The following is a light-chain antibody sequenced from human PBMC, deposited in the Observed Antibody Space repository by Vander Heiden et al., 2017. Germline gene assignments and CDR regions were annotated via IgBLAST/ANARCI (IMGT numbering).Light chain of an antibody. V-gene: IGKV3-20*01. CDR2: GAS. Sequence: IVLTQSPGTLSLSPGERATLSCRASQSVSSSYLAWYQQKPGQAPRLLIYGASSRATGIPDRFSGSGSGTDFTLTISRLEPEDFAVYYCQQYGSSWYTFGQGTKLEIK. CDR3: QQYGSSWYT. CDR1: QSVSSSY. J-gene: IGKJ2*01.